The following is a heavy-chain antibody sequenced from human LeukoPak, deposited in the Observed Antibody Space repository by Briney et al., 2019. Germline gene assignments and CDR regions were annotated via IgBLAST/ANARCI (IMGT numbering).Heavy chain of an antibody. D-gene: IGHD2-15*01. CDR3: ARTYCSGGSCYRGGFDP. J-gene: IGHJ5*02. CDR2: IYYSGST. Sequence: SETLSLTCTVSGGSISSGGYYWSWIRQHPGKGLEWIGYIYYSGSTYYNPSLKSRVTISVDTSKNQFSLKLSSVTAADTAVYYCARTYCSGGSCYRGGFDPWGHGTLVTVSS. CDR1: GGSISSGGYY. V-gene: IGHV4-31*03.